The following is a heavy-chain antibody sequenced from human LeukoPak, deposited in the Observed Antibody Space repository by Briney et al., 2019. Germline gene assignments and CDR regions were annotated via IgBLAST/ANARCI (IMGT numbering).Heavy chain of an antibody. J-gene: IGHJ4*02. Sequence: EAAVKVSCKASGGTFSSYAISWVRQAPGQGLEGMGGIIPIFGTANYAQKFKGRVTITTDESTSTAYMELSRLRSEDTAVYYCAGAAYYYDSSGYGFDYWGQGTLVTVSS. CDR2: IIPIFGTA. CDR1: GGTFSSYA. V-gene: IGHV1-69*05. CDR3: AGAAYYYDSSGYGFDY. D-gene: IGHD3-22*01.